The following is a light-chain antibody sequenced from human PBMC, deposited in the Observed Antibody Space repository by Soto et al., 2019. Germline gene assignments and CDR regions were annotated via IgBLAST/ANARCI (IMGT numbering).Light chain of an antibody. Sequence: EIVLTQSPATLSLSPGERATLSCRASESVTSFLAWYQQKPGQAPRLLIYDASNRATGISARFSGSGSGTDFTLTISSLEPEDFAVYYCQQRSDWPRTFGQRTKVDIK. J-gene: IGKJ1*01. CDR1: ESVTSF. CDR2: DAS. V-gene: IGKV3-11*01. CDR3: QQRSDWPRT.